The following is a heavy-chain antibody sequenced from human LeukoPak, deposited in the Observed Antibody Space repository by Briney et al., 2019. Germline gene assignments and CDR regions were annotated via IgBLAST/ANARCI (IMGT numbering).Heavy chain of an antibody. J-gene: IGHJ3*02. D-gene: IGHD5-24*01. CDR1: GGSITTTNYY. Sequence: PSETLSLTCTVSGGSITTTNYYWDWIRQPPGEGLEWIGSIYYSGSTYYNPSLKSRVTISVDTSKNQFSLKLSSVTAADTAVYYCARIRVEMATIWRFHDPKIHDAFDIWGQGTMVTVSS. V-gene: IGHV4-39*01. CDR3: ARIRVEMATIWRFHDPKIHDAFDI. CDR2: IYYSGST.